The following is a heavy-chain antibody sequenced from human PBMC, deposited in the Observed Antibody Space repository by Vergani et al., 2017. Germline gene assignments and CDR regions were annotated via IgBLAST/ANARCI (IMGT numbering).Heavy chain of an antibody. D-gene: IGHD2-8*01. CDR2: IRHDGIT. CDR3: AREGYCTNGVCFTLFDV. CDR1: GRSFNDYW. J-gene: IGHJ4*02. Sequence: QAQLQHWGAGRLKPSETLSLTCAIYGRSFNDYWWTWIRQPPGKGLEWIGEIRHDGITHYSPSLKRRVTISIDTSTQQFSLHLRSVTAADTAVYYSAREGYCTNGVCFTLFDVWGQGALVTVSS. V-gene: IGHV4-34*01.